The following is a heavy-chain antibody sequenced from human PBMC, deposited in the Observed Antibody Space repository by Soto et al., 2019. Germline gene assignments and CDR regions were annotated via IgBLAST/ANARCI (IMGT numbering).Heavy chain of an antibody. CDR2: ISSGSRYT. D-gene: IGHD1-26*01. J-gene: IGHJ5*02. CDR1: GFSFSDNY. V-gene: IGHV3-11*06. CDR3: ARTLGAGNGGWFDP. Sequence: QLVESGGGLVKPGGSLRLSCAASGFSFSDNYMSWIRQAPGKGLEWVSYISSGSRYTIYPDSVKGRFTISRDDAKNTLYLQMNSLRAEDTAIYYCARTLGAGNGGWFDPWGQGTLVTVSS.